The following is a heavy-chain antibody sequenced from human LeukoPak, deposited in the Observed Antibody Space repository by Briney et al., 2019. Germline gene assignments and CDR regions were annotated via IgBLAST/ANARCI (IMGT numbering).Heavy chain of an antibody. D-gene: IGHD6-25*01. CDR2: ISGTSSFT. V-gene: IGHV3-11*06. CDR3: ARGSPSGY. J-gene: IGHJ4*02. Sequence: GGSLRLSCAASGFIFSDYYMSWIRQAPGKRLEWVSYISGTSSFTNYADPVKGRFTISRDNAKNSLYLQMNSLRAEDTAVYYCARGSPSGYWGQGTLVTVSS. CDR1: GFIFSDYY.